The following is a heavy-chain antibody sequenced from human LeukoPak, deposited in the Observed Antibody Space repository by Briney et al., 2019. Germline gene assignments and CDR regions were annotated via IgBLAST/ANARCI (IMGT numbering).Heavy chain of an antibody. CDR2: ISGSGGST. J-gene: IGHJ5*02. Sequence: QPGGSLRLSCAASGFTFSSYGMSWVRQAPGKGLEWVSAISGSGGSTYYADSVKGRFTISRDNFKNTLYLQMNSLRAEDTAVYYCAKRGGGYDVNWFDPWGQGTLVTVSS. CDR3: AKRGGGYDVNWFDP. D-gene: IGHD5-12*01. V-gene: IGHV3-23*01. CDR1: GFTFSSYG.